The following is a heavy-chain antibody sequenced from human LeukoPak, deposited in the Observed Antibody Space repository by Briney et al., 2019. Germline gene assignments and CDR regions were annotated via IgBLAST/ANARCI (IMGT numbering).Heavy chain of an antibody. V-gene: IGHV4-4*02. CDR3: ARGRGDSSGSIAPFDY. D-gene: IGHD3-22*01. J-gene: IGHJ4*02. Sequence: SGTLSLTCTVSGDSINSLDLWSWVRQPPGKGLEWIGEMYLSGTTHSNPSVKSRVTISIDKTKNQFFLNLSSVTAADTAVYYCARGRGDSSGSIAPFDYWGQGTLVTVSS. CDR1: GDSINSLDL. CDR2: MYLSGTT.